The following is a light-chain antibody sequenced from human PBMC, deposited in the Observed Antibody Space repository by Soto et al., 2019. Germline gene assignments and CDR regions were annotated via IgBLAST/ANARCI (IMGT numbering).Light chain of an antibody. CDR3: QQLNSYPPFT. CDR1: QGINSY. J-gene: IGKJ3*01. V-gene: IGKV1-9*01. CDR2: AAS. Sequence: DIQLTQSPSFLSASVGDRVTITCRASQGINSYLAWYQKKPGKAPKLLIYAASTLQSGVPSRFSGSGSGTEFTLTISSLQPEDFATYYCQQLNSYPPFTFGPGTKVDIK.